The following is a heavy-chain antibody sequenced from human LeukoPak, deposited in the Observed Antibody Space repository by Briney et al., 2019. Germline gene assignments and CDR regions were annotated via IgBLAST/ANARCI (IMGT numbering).Heavy chain of an antibody. V-gene: IGHV4-4*07. CDR3: ARGRTAMVTN. D-gene: IGHD5-18*01. Sequence: PSETLSLTCTVSGGSISSYYWSWIRQPAWKGLEWIGRIYSSGSTNYNPSPKSRVTISVDTSKNQFSLKLSSVTAADTAVYYCARGRTAMVTNWGQGTLVTVSS. CDR1: GGSISSYY. CDR2: IYSSGST. J-gene: IGHJ4*02.